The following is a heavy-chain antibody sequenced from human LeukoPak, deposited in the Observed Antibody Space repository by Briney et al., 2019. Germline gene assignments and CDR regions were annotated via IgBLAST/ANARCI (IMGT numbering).Heavy chain of an antibody. Sequence: GGSLRLSCAASGFTFSSYWMHWVRQAPGKGLVWVSRINTDGSSTRYADSVKGRFTISRDHAKNTLYLQMNSLRAEDTAVYYCARDWSGYSGYENYYHGMDVWGQGTTVTVSS. CDR2: INTDGSST. CDR3: ARDWSGYSGYENYYHGMDV. J-gene: IGHJ6*02. V-gene: IGHV3-74*01. CDR1: GFTFSSYW. D-gene: IGHD5-12*01.